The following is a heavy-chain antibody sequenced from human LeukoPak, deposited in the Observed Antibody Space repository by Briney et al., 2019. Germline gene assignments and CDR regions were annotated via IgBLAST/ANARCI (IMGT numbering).Heavy chain of an antibody. CDR3: AKGTGGSWYHFDY. V-gene: IGHV3-23*01. CDR1: GFTFSSNA. D-gene: IGHD6-13*01. CDR2: ISGNSGST. Sequence: GGSLRLSCAASGFTFSSNAMSWVRQAPGKGLEWVSAISGNSGSTYYADSVKGRFTISRDNSRNTLYLQMNSLRAEDTAVYYCAKGTGGSWYHFDYWGQGTLVTVSS. J-gene: IGHJ4*02.